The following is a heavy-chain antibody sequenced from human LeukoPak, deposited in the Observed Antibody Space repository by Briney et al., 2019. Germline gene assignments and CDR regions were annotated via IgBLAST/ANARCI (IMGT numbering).Heavy chain of an antibody. CDR1: GYTFTGYY. D-gene: IGHD5-12*01. CDR3: ASTYSGYDQGWFDP. J-gene: IGHJ5*02. CDR2: INPNSGGT. Sequence: ASVKVSCKASGYTFTGYYMHLVRQAPGQGLEWMGWINPNSGGTNYAQKFQGRVTMTRDTSISTAYMELSRLRSDDTAVYYCASTYSGYDQGWFDPWGQGTLVAVSS. V-gene: IGHV1-2*02.